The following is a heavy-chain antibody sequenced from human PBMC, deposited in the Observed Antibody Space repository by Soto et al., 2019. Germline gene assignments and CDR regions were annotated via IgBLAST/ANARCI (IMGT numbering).Heavy chain of an antibody. CDR2: ISSSSSYI. CDR3: ARDSGDGFWSGTIRNFDY. CDR1: GFTFSSYS. Sequence: EVQLVESGGGLVKPGGSLRLSCAASGFTFSSYSMNWVRQAPGKGLEWVSSISSSSSYIYYADSVKGRFTISRDNAKNSLYLQMNSLRAEDTAVYYCARDSGDGFWSGTIRNFDYWGQGTLVTVSS. V-gene: IGHV3-21*01. D-gene: IGHD3-3*01. J-gene: IGHJ4*02.